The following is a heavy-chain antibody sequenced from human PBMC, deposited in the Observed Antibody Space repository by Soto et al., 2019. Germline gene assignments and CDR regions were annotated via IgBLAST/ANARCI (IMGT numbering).Heavy chain of an antibody. J-gene: IGHJ6*03. V-gene: IGHV3-66*01. CDR1: GFTVSSNY. CDR3: ARERNYYGSGGLYYDYYCYLDV. CDR2: IYSGGST. D-gene: IGHD3-10*01. Sequence: EVQLVESGGGLVQPGGSLRLSCAASGFTVSSNYMSWVRQAPGKGLEWVSVIYSGGSTSYADSVKGRCTISRDNSKNTLDIQMNSLRAEDTAVYYWARERNYYGSGGLYYDYYCYLDVWGQGTTVTVSS.